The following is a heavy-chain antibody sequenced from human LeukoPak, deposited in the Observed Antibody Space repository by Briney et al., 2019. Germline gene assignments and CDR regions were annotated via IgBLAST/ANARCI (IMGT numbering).Heavy chain of an antibody. Sequence: KPSETLSLTCAVYGGSFSGYYWSWIRQPPGKGLEWIGEINHSGSTNYNPSLKSRVTISVDTSKNQFSLKLSSVTAADTAVYYCARDAQQGYDFWSGYLCWFDPWGQGTLVTVSS. D-gene: IGHD3-3*01. CDR3: ARDAQQGYDFWSGYLCWFDP. CDR1: GGSFSGYY. CDR2: INHSGST. V-gene: IGHV4-34*01. J-gene: IGHJ5*02.